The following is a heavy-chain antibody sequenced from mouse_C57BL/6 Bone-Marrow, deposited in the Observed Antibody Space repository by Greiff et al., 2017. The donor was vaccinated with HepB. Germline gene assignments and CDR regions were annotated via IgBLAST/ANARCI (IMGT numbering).Heavy chain of an antibody. J-gene: IGHJ4*01. V-gene: IGHV5-4*01. CDR2: ISDGGSYT. CDR3: AREDYSNYHDY. Sequence: EVKVEESGGGLVKPGGSLKLSCAASGFTFSSYAMSWVRQTPEKRLEWVATISDGGSYTYYPDNVKGRFTISRDNAKNNLYLQMSHLKSEDTAMYYCAREDYSNYHDYWGQGTSVTVSS. D-gene: IGHD2-5*01. CDR1: GFTFSSYA.